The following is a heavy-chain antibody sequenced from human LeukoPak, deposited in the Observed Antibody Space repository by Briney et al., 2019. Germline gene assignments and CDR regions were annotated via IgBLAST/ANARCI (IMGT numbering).Heavy chain of an antibody. V-gene: IGHV4-59*08. D-gene: IGHD6-19*01. CDR2: IYSSGST. CDR3: ARHASSGWHCLDY. Sequence: SETLSLTCTVSGGSISSYYWSWIRQPPGKGLEWIGYIYSSGSTNYNPSLKSRVTISVDTSKNQFSLKLSSVTAADTAMYYCARHASSGWHCLDYWGQGALVTVSS. CDR1: GGSISSYY. J-gene: IGHJ4*02.